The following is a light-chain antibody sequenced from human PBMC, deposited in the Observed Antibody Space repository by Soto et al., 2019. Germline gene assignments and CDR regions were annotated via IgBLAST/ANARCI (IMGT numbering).Light chain of an antibody. J-gene: IGLJ1*01. CDR1: SSDVGSYNL. CDR3: SSYTNSSPFV. Sequence: QSALTQPASVSGSPGQSITISCTGTSSDVGSYNLVSWYQQHPGKAPKLMIYEVSNWPSGVSNRFSGSKSGNTASLTISGLQAQDEADYYCSSYTNSSPFVFGTGTKVTVL. V-gene: IGLV2-14*02. CDR2: EVS.